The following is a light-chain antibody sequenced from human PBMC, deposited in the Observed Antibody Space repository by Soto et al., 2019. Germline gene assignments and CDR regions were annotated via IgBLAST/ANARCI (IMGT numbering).Light chain of an antibody. V-gene: IGLV2-23*01. CDR2: EGS. CDR3: CSYAGRSTLV. Sequence: QSALTQPASVSGSPGQSITISCTGSSSDVGSYNLVSWHQQYPGKAPKLMIYEGSKRPSGVSNRFSGSKSGNTASLTISGLQAEDEADYCCSYAGRSTLVFGGGTKVTVL. J-gene: IGLJ3*02. CDR1: SSDVGSYNL.